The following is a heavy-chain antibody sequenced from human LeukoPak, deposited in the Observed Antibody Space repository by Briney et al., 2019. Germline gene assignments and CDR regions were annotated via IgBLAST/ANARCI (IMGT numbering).Heavy chain of an antibody. CDR2: IYYSGST. CDR1: GGSISSSSYY. J-gene: IGHJ5*02. D-gene: IGHD6-19*01. V-gene: IGHV4-39*07. CDR3: ARGAPVAEWFDP. Sequence: PSETLSLTCTVSGGSISSSSYYWGWIRQPPGKGLEWIGSIYYSGSTYYNPSLKSRVTISVDTSKNQFSLKLSSVTAADTAVYYCARGAPVAEWFDPWGQGALVTVSS.